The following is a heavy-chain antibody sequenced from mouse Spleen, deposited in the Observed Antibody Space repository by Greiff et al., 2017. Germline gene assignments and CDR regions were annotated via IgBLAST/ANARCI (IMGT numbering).Heavy chain of an antibody. J-gene: IGHJ1*01. CDR1: GYTFTSYW. D-gene: IGHD2-1*01. Sequence: QVQLQQPGAELVRPGSSVKLSCKASGYTFTSYWMDWVKQRPGQGLEWIGNIYPSDSETHYNQKFKDKATLTVDKSSSTAYMQLSSLTSEDSAVYYCARHYGNYGGYFDVWGAGTTVTVSS. CDR3: ARHYGNYGGYFDV. V-gene: IGHV1-61*01. CDR2: IYPSDSET.